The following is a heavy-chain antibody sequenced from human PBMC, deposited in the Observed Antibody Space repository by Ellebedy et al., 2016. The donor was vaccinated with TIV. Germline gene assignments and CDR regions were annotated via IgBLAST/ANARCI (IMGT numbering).Heavy chain of an antibody. CDR2: ISTGSSTI. Sequence: PGGSLRLSCAASGFTFSNYSMNWVRQAPGKGLEWVSYISTGSSTIYYADSVKGRFTISRDNAKNSLYLQMNSLRDEDTAVYYCASGFHYYGLGRHDYWGQGTLVTVSS. J-gene: IGHJ4*02. D-gene: IGHD3-10*01. V-gene: IGHV3-48*02. CDR1: GFTFSNYS. CDR3: ASGFHYYGLGRHDY.